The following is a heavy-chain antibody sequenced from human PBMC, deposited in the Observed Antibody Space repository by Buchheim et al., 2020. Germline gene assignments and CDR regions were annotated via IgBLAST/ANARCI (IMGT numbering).Heavy chain of an antibody. Sequence: QVQLQQWGAGLLKPSETLSLTCAVYGGSFSGYYWSWIRQPPGKGLEWIGEINHSGSTNYNPSLKSRVTISVDTSKNQLYLKLSSVTAADTAVYYCARGSTPAALFQHWGQGTL. CDR2: INHSGST. CDR3: ARGSTPAALFQH. CDR1: GGSFSGYY. J-gene: IGHJ1*01. V-gene: IGHV4-34*01. D-gene: IGHD2-15*01.